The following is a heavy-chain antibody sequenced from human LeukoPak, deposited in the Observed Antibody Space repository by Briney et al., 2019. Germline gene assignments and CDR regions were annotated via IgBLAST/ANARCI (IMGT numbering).Heavy chain of an antibody. CDR3: ARAPITSPFYFDY. CDR1: GFAFDEHG. V-gene: IGHV3-20*04. D-gene: IGHD2-2*01. J-gene: IGHJ4*02. Sequence: GGSLRLSCTASGFAFDEHGMSWVRQVPGKGLEWVSGINWSGKSTAYTDPFRGRFTISRDNAENSLYLQMDSLRAEDTALYYCARAPITSPFYFDYWGQGALVTVTS. CDR2: INWSGKST.